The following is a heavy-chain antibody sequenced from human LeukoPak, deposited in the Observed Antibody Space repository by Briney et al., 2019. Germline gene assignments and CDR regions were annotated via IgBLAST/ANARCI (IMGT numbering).Heavy chain of an antibody. V-gene: IGHV3-21*01. CDR2: ISSSSSYI. Sequence: GGSLRLSCAASGSTFSSYSMTWVRQAPGKGLEWVSSISSSSSYIYYADSVKGRFTISRDNAKNSLYLQMNSLRAEDTAVYYCAREEADDILTGYPPYYYYGMDVWGKGTTVTVSS. D-gene: IGHD3-9*01. J-gene: IGHJ6*04. CDR3: AREEADDILTGYPPYYYYGMDV. CDR1: GSTFSSYS.